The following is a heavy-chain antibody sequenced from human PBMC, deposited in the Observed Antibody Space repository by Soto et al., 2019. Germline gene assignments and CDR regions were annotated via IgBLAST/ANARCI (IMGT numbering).Heavy chain of an antibody. CDR1: GFTFSSYS. Sequence: LRLSCAASGFTFSSYSMNWVRQAPGKGLEWVSSISSSSSYIYYADSVKGRFTISRDNAKNSLYLQMNSLRAEDTAVYYCARENWNYSLPIDYWGQGTLVTVSS. CDR3: ARENWNYSLPIDY. J-gene: IGHJ4*02. CDR2: ISSSSSYI. V-gene: IGHV3-21*01. D-gene: IGHD1-7*01.